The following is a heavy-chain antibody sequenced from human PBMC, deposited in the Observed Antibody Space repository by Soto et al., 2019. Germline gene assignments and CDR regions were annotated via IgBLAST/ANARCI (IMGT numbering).Heavy chain of an antibody. V-gene: IGHV1-2*02. CDR2: INPNSGAT. CDR1: GYTFSGYY. CDR3: APHYPDSSGYFDH. J-gene: IGHJ4*01. Sequence: ASVKVSCKASGYTFSGYYMHWVRQAPGQGLEYMGWINPNSGATNYAQKFQGRVTMTWDTSISTAYVELSRLRSDDTAVYYCAPHYPDSSGYFDHWGHGTLGIV. D-gene: IGHD3-22*01.